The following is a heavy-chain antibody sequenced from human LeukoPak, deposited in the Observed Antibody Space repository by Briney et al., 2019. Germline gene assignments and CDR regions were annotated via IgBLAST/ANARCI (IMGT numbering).Heavy chain of an antibody. CDR1: GFTFSSYG. D-gene: IGHD3-22*01. J-gene: IGHJ4*02. Sequence: GGSLRLSCAASGFTFSSYGMHWVRQAPGKGLEWVAVIWYDGSNKYYVDSVKGRFTISRDNSKNTLYLQMNSLRAEDTAVYYCARDIYCYDSSGYSTSDYWGQGTLVTVSS. CDR3: ARDIYCYDSSGYSTSDY. V-gene: IGHV3-33*01. CDR2: IWYDGSNK.